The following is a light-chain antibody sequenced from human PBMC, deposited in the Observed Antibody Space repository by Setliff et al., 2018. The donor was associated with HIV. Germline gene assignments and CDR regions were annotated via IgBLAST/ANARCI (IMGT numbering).Light chain of an antibody. CDR3: VLYMGNGIVE. V-gene: IGLV8-61*01. CDR2: STN. Sequence: QTVVTQEPSFSVSPGGTVTLTCGLSSGSVSATYFPSWYQQTPGQAPRTLIYSTNSRSSGVPDRFSGSILGNKAALTITGAQADDECDYYCVLYMGNGIVEFGGGTKVTVL. J-gene: IGLJ2*01. CDR1: SGSVSATYF.